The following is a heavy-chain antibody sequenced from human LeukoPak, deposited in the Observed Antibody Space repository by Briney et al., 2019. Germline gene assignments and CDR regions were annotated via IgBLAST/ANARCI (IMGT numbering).Heavy chain of an antibody. CDR2: ISNIGST. CDR1: AGSISGFY. V-gene: IGHV4-59*08. Sequence: PSETLSLTCSVSAGSISGFYWSWIRQPPGKGLEWIGYISNIGSTSYNPSLKSRVTISVDTSKNQFSLKLSSVTAADTAVYYCAKDHYYGAGPYDYWGQGTLVTVSS. D-gene: IGHD3-10*01. CDR3: AKDHYYGAGPYDY. J-gene: IGHJ4*02.